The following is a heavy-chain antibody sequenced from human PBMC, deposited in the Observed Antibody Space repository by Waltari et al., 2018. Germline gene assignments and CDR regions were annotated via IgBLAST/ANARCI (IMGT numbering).Heavy chain of an antibody. CDR3: AALGPDII. V-gene: IGHV3-13*01. D-gene: IGHD1-26*01. CDR2: MGAAGDA. CDR1: GFPFSPYD. J-gene: IGHJ3*02. Sequence: EVHLVASGGGLVQPGGSMRLSCAASGFPFSPYDVHWVRQTTGKRLEWVSAMGAAGDAYYLHSVRGRFTISRDNAKNSFYLQMNSLRADDTAVYFCAALGPDIIWGQGAMVTVSS.